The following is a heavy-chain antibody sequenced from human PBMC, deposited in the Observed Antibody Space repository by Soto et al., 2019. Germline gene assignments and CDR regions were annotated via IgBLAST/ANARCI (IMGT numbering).Heavy chain of an antibody. D-gene: IGHD4-17*01. CDR3: ATEWGVTTPWYFDL. J-gene: IGHJ2*01. CDR2: IWGDGSKK. Sequence: QVQLVESGGGVVQPGRSLRLSCEASGLTFSSYGMHWVRQAPGKGLEWVAVIWGDGSKKYYADSVKGRFTIARDNCKNTLDLQMNSLRAEDTAVYYCATEWGVTTPWYFDLWGRGTLVTVSS. CDR1: GLTFSSYG. V-gene: IGHV3-33*01.